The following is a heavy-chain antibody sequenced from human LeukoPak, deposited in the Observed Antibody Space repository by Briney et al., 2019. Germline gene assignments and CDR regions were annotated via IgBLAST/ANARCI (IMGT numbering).Heavy chain of an antibody. CDR1: GGSISSSSYY. CDR2: IYYSGST. D-gene: IGHD1-26*01. CDR3: ARDRRVGATYNWFDP. J-gene: IGHJ5*02. Sequence: SETLSLTCTVSGGSISSSSYYWGWIRQPPGKGLEWIGSIYYSGSTYYNPSLKSRVTISVDTSKNQFSLKLSSVTAADTAVYYCARDRRVGATYNWFDPWGQGTLVTVSS. V-gene: IGHV4-39*07.